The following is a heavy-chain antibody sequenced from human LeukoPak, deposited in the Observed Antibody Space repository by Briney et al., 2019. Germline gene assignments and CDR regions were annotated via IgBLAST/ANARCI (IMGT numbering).Heavy chain of an antibody. CDR2: INSDGSST. CDR1: GFTFSSYW. D-gene: IGHD3-3*01. J-gene: IGHJ4*02. V-gene: IGHV3-74*01. Sequence: GGSLRLSCAASGFTFSSYWRHWVRQAPGKGLVWVSRINSDGSSTSYADSVKGRFTISRDNAKNSLYLQMNSLRAEDTAVYYCARGRAIFGVWGNYWGQGTLVTVSS. CDR3: ARGRAIFGVWGNY.